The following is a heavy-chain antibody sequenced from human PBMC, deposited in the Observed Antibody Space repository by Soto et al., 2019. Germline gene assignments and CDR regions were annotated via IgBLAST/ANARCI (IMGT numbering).Heavy chain of an antibody. D-gene: IGHD2-21*01. CDR2: IIPFFNTP. Sequence: QVQLVQAGGEVKRPGSSVRVSCKASADTFSSYAISWVRQAPGQGLDWMGGIIPFFNTPNYAQKFQGRVTITADESTSTAYMDLSSLRSEDTAMYYCAAESAYGGNPLAFLYWGQGTLVTDSS. CDR3: AAESAYGGNPLAFLY. V-gene: IGHV1-69*01. CDR1: ADTFSSYA. J-gene: IGHJ4*02.